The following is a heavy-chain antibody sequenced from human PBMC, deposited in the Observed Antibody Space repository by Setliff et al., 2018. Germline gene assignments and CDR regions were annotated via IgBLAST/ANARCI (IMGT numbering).Heavy chain of an antibody. Sequence: GESLKISCAASGFTLSNYWMNWVRQAPGKGLEWVANIKQDGSEKNYVDSVKGRFTISRDNARNSLYLQMNSLRAEDTAVYYCAREQFVGDYWGQGTLVTVSS. V-gene: IGHV3-7*03. D-gene: IGHD3-10*01. CDR1: GFTLSNYW. CDR2: IKQDGSEK. CDR3: AREQFVGDY. J-gene: IGHJ4*02.